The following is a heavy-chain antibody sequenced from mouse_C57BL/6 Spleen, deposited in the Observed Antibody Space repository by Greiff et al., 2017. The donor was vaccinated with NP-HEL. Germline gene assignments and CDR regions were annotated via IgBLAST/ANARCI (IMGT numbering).Heavy chain of an antibody. CDR3: ARGWLLLRYPPDY. D-gene: IGHD1-1*01. Sequence: QVQLQQPGAELVRPGTSVKLSCKASGYTFTSYWMHWVKQRPGQGLEWIGVIDPSDSYTNYNQKFKGKATLTVDTSSSTAYMQLSSLPSAVSAVFYCARGWLLLRYPPDYWGQGTTLTVSS. J-gene: IGHJ2*01. CDR1: GYTFTSYW. CDR2: IDPSDSYT. V-gene: IGHV1-59*01.